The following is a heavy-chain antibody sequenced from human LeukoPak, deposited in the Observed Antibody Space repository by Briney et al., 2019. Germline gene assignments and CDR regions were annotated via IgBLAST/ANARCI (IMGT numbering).Heavy chain of an antibody. CDR2: ISAYNGNT. V-gene: IGHV1-18*01. D-gene: IGHD3-22*01. J-gene: IGHJ4*02. CDR3: ATGDYYDSSGYFDY. CDR1: GYTFTSYG. Sequence: ASVKVSCKASGYTFTSYGISWVRQAPGQGLEWMGWISAYNGNTNYAQKFQGRVTMTEDTSTDTAYMELSSLRSEDTAVYYCATGDYYDSSGYFDYWGQGTLVTVSS.